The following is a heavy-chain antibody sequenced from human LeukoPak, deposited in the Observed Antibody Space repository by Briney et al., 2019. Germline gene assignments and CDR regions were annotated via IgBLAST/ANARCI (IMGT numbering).Heavy chain of an antibody. J-gene: IGHJ4*02. V-gene: IGHV3-48*04. CDR2: ISSSSSTI. CDR3: ARTGALYDSSGYHQTYFDY. D-gene: IGHD3-22*01. CDR1: GFTFSSYS. Sequence: GGSLRLSCAASGFTFSSYSMTWVRQAPGKGLEWVSYISSSSSTIYYADSVKGRFTISRDNAKNSLYLQMNSLRAEDTAVYNCARTGALYDSSGYHQTYFDYWGQGTLVTVSS.